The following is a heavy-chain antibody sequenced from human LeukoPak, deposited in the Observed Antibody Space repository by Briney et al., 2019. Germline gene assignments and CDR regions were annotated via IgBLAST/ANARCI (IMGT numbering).Heavy chain of an antibody. J-gene: IGHJ5*02. V-gene: IGHV1-2*04. CDR1: GYTFTGYY. CDR2: INPNSGGT. Sequence: ASVTVSCKASGYTFTGYYMQWVRQAPGQGLEWMGWINPNSGGTNYAQKFQGWVTMTRDTSISTAYMELSRLRSDDTAVYYCARGNAPNWFDPWGQGTLVTVSS. D-gene: IGHD3-10*01. CDR3: ARGNAPNWFDP.